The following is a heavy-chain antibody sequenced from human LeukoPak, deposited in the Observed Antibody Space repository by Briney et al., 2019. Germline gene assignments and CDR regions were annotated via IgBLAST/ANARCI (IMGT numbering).Heavy chain of an antibody. D-gene: IGHD6-13*01. V-gene: IGHV3-74*01. CDR2: INSDGSST. Sequence: TGGSLRLSCAASGFTFSSYWMHWVRQAPGKGLVWVSRINSDGSSTSYADSVKGRFTISRDNAKNTLYLQMNSLRAEDTAVYYCAKSGVSSIAAAGPLDYWGQGTLVTVSS. J-gene: IGHJ4*02. CDR1: GFTFSSYW. CDR3: AKSGVSSIAAAGPLDY.